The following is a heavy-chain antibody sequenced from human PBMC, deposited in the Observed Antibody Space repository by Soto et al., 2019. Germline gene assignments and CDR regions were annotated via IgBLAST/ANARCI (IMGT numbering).Heavy chain of an antibody. CDR2: ILYDGSKE. CDR1: GFTFSSYG. V-gene: IGHV3-30*18. Sequence: GGSLRLSCAASGFTFSSYGMHWVSQAPGKGLEWVAVILYDGSKEYYADSMKGRFTISRDNSKNTLYLQMDSLRAEDTAVYYCAKDRGALRWSEEHYYFDYWGQGALVTVSS. D-gene: IGHD4-17*01. J-gene: IGHJ4*02. CDR3: AKDRGALRWSEEHYYFDY.